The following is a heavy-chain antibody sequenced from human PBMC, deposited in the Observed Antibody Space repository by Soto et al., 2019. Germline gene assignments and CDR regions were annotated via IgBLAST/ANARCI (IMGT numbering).Heavy chain of an antibody. J-gene: IGHJ4*02. CDR3: ATEGGAGYSSSWGDS. CDR1: GFTFSTYG. V-gene: IGHV3-33*01. Sequence: QVQLVESGGGAVQPGRSLRLSCAASGFTFSTYGMHWVRQAPGKGLEWVAGIWYDGSRQYYADSVKGRFTISRDNSKNTLSLHMNSLRAEDTAVCYCATEGGAGYSSSWGDSWGQGTLVTVSS. D-gene: IGHD6-13*01. CDR2: IWYDGSRQ.